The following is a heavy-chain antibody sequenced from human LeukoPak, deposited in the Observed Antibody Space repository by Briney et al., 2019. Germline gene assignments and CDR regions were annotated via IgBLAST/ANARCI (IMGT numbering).Heavy chain of an antibody. J-gene: IGHJ4*02. D-gene: IGHD6-13*01. Sequence: GGSLRLSCAASGFTFSSYWMHWVRQAPGKGLEWVALIWYDGINEYYADSVKGRFTISRDDSKNTLYLQMNSLRAEDTAVYYCARDKGGSWGEKYYLDFWGQGTLVTVSS. CDR1: GFTFSSYW. V-gene: IGHV3-33*08. CDR3: ARDKGGSWGEKYYLDF. CDR2: IWYDGINE.